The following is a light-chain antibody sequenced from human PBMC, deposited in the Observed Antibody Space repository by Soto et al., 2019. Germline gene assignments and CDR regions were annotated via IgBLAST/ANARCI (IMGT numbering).Light chain of an antibody. CDR3: QQHDILPIT. Sequence: EIVLTQSPGTLSLSPGDRASLSCRASQNLSRYVLALYQHKPGQAPRPLIPGASRRATGIPDRVSGAGSGTDFTLTISRLEPEDFALYYWQQHDILPITFGQGTRLEIK. CDR1: QNLSRYV. J-gene: IGKJ5*01. CDR2: GAS. V-gene: IGKV3-20*01.